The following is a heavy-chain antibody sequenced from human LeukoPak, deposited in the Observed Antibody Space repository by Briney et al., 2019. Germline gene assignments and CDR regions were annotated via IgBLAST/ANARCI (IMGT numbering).Heavy chain of an antibody. J-gene: IGHJ5*02. CDR1: GFTFNNFG. Sequence: RSLRLSCAASGFTFNNFGMHWVRQAPGKGLEWVAMISYDGSDEYYADSVKGRFTISRDNSKNTLYLQMNSLRAEDTAIYYCAGVRSYGDGYYDFDPGGKGTWVTVSS. V-gene: IGHV3-30*03. D-gene: IGHD3-3*01. CDR3: AGVRSYGDGYYDFDP. CDR2: ISYDGSDE.